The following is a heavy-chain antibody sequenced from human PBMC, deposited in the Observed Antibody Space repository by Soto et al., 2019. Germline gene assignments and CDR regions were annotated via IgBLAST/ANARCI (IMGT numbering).Heavy chain of an antibody. D-gene: IGHD2-2*02. CDR3: ATGGASRVVVPAAISQDHYYYMDV. J-gene: IGHJ6*03. CDR2: FDPEDGET. V-gene: IGHV1-24*01. CDR1: GYTLTELS. Sequence: ASVKVSCKVSGYTLTELSMHWVRQAPGKGLEWMGGFDPEDGETIYAQKFQGRVTMTGDTSTDTAYIGLSSLRSEDTAVYYCATGGASRVVVPAAISQDHYYYMDVWGKGTTVTVSS.